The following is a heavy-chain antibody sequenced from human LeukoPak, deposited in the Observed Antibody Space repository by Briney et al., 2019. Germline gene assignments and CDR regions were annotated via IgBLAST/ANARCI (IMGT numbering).Heavy chain of an antibody. Sequence: GGSLRLSCAASGFTFSSYWMSWVRQAPGKGLEWVANIKQDGSEKYYVDSVKGRFTISRDNAKNSLYLQMNSLRAEDTAVYYCAKDLRVIYYYDSKGYFDYWGQGTLVTVSS. CDR2: IKQDGSEK. J-gene: IGHJ4*02. CDR3: AKDLRVIYYYDSKGYFDY. D-gene: IGHD3-22*01. CDR1: GFTFSSYW. V-gene: IGHV3-7*01.